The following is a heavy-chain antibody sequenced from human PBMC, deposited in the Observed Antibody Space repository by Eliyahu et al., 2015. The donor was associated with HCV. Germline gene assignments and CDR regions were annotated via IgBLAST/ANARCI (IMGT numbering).Heavy chain of an antibody. V-gene: IGHV3-21*01. CDR1: AFTFSSHS. CDR2: ISRSSGSI. J-gene: IGHJ4*02. Sequence: EVQLVESGGGLVKPGGSLRLSXAASAFTFSSHSMNWVRXAPGKGLEWVSSISRSSGSIYYADSVKGRFTISRDNAKDSLYLQMNSLRAEDTGVYYCTRDRVGGSSFDYWGQGTLVTVSS. CDR3: TRDRVGGSSFDY. D-gene: IGHD1-26*01.